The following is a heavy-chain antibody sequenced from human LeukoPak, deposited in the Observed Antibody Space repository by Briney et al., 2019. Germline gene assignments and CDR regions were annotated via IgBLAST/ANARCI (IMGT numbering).Heavy chain of an antibody. D-gene: IGHD3-16*01. CDR2: MSAGGTST. V-gene: IGHV3-23*01. J-gene: IGHJ4*01. Sequence: GGSLRLSCAASGFTFSFYAMSWVPQAPGEGLEWVSGMSAGGTSTTYADSVKGRFTISRDNSKNTLYLHMDSLRAEDTAIYYCAKMRGIVITYGGVIFDSWGQGTLATGSS. CDR3: AKMRGIVITYGGVIFDS. CDR1: GFTFSFYA.